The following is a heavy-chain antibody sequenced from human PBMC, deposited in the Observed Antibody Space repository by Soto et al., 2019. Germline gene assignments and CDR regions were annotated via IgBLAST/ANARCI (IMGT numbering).Heavy chain of an antibody. CDR1: GFTFSSYG. J-gene: IGHJ4*02. CDR2: IPYDGSNK. D-gene: IGHD2-15*01. Sequence: QVQLVESGGGVVQPGRSLRLSCAASGFTFSSYGMHWVRQAPGKGLEWVAVIPYDGSNKYYADSVKGRFTISRDNSKNTLYLEMNSLRAEDTAVYYCAKDLADCSGGSCYHHLNYWGQGTLVTVSS. CDR3: AKDLADCSGGSCYHHLNY. V-gene: IGHV3-30*18.